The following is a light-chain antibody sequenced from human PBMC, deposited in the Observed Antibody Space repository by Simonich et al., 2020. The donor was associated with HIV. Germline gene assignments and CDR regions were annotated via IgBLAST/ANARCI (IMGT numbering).Light chain of an antibody. CDR3: AAWDDSLSGPGV. J-gene: IGLJ3*02. V-gene: IGLV1-47*01. CDR1: SSNIGSNY. Sequence: QSVLTQPPSASGTPGQRVTISCSGRSSNIGSNYVYWYQQLPGTAPKLLIYRNYQRPSGVPDRFSGSKSGTSASLAISGLRSEDEADYYCAAWDDSLSGPGVFGGGTKLTVL. CDR2: RNY.